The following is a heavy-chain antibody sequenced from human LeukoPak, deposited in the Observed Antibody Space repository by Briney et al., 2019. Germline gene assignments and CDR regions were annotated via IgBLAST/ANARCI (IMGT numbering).Heavy chain of an antibody. D-gene: IGHD4-17*01. V-gene: IGHV4-4*07. CDR1: GGSISSYY. CDR2: IYTSGST. CDR3: ARRVTTRLPLRY. J-gene: IGHJ4*02. Sequence: SETLSLTCTVSGGSISSYYWSWIRQPAGKGLEWIGRIYTSGSTNYNPSLKSRVTISVDTSKKQFSLKLTSVTAADTAVYYCARRVTTRLPLRYWGQGTLVTVSS.